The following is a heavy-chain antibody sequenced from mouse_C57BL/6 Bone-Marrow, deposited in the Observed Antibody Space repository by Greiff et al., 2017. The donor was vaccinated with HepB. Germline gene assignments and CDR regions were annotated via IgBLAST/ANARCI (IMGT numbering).Heavy chain of an antibody. V-gene: IGHV1-26*01. CDR1: GYTFTDYY. CDR2: INPNNGGT. Sequence: EVQLQQSGAELARPGASVKISCKASGYTFTDYYMNWVKQSHGKSLEWIGDINPNNGGTSYNQKFKGKATLTVDKSSSTAYMELRSLTSEDSAVYYCARRGDYYGRFDYWGQGTTLTVSS. CDR3: ARRGDYYGRFDY. D-gene: IGHD1-1*01. J-gene: IGHJ2*01.